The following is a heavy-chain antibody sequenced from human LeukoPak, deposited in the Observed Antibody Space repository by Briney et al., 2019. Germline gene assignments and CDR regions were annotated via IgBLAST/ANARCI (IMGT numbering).Heavy chain of an antibody. V-gene: IGHV4-39*07. Sequence: SETLSLTCTVSGGSISSSSYYWGWIRLPPGKGLEWIGSIYYSGSTYYNPSLKSRVTISVDTSKNQFSLKLSSVTAADTAVYYCARGGSSWLKVHYDAFDIWGQGTMVTVSS. D-gene: IGHD6-13*01. J-gene: IGHJ3*02. CDR3: ARGGSSWLKVHYDAFDI. CDR1: GGSISSSSYY. CDR2: IYYSGST.